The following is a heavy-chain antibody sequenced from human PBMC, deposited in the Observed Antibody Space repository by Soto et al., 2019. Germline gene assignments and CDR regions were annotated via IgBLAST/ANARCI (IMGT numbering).Heavy chain of an antibody. CDR2: INHSGFT. V-gene: IGHV4-34*01. CDR1: GGSLRGHY. CDR3: ARAAVKLRATLFDY. Sequence: TSETLSLTCAVSGGSLRGHYWIWMRQSPEKGLEWIGEINHSGFTNYNPTLKSRVTISRDASKNQLSLRLSSMTAADSAVYFCARAAVKLRATLFDYWGQGTLVTVSS. J-gene: IGHJ4*02. D-gene: IGHD1-26*01.